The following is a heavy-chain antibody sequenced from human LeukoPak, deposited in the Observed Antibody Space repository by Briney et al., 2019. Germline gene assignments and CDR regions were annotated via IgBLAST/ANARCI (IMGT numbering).Heavy chain of an antibody. CDR2: IRYDASNE. V-gene: IGHV3-30*02. Sequence: GGSLRLSCAASGFTFSLYGMQWVRQAPGKGLQWVAFIRYDASNEYYVDSVKGRFTITRDNSENTLYLQMNSLRTEDTAVYYCARFDYWSGFYPLDHWGQGTLVTVSS. D-gene: IGHD3-3*01. J-gene: IGHJ4*02. CDR1: GFTFSLYG. CDR3: ARFDYWSGFYPLDH.